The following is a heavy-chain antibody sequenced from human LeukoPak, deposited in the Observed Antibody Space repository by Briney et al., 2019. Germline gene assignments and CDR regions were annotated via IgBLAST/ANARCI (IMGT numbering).Heavy chain of an antibody. CDR2: ISYDGSNK. CDR1: GFTFSSYA. D-gene: IGHD3-22*01. Sequence: GGSLRLSRAASGFTFSSYAMHWVRQAPGKGLEWVAVISYDGSNKYYADSVKGRFTISRDNSKNTLYLQMNSLRAEDTAVYYCARGPRYYYDSSGYYPPHDYWGQGTLVTVSS. V-gene: IGHV3-30*04. CDR3: ARGPRYYYDSSGYYPPHDY. J-gene: IGHJ4*02.